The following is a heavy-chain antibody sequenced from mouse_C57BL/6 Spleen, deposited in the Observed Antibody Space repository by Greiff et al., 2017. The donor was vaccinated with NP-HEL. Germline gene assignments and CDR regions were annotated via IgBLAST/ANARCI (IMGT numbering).Heavy chain of an antibody. Sequence: DVQLVESEGGLVQPGSSMKLSCTASGFTFSDYYMAWVRQVPEKGLEWVANINYDGSSTYYLDSLKSRFIISRDNAKNILYLQMSSLKSEDTATYYCARAYYGDYYAMDYWGQGTSVTVSS. CDR3: ARAYYGDYYAMDY. V-gene: IGHV5-16*01. J-gene: IGHJ4*01. CDR1: GFTFSDYY. CDR2: INYDGSST. D-gene: IGHD1-1*01.